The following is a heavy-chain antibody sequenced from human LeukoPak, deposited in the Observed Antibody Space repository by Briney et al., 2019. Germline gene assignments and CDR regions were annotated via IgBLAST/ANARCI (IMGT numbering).Heavy chain of an antibody. V-gene: IGHV3-30-3*01. CDR3: AREDCGGDCFAYYFDY. CDR1: GFTFSSYA. D-gene: IGHD2-21*02. J-gene: IGHJ4*02. CDR2: ISYDGSNK. Sequence: GGSLRLSCAASGFTFSSYAMPWVRQAPGKGLEWVAVISYDGSNKYYADSVKGRFTISRDNSKNTLYLQMNSLRAEDTAVYYCAREDCGGDCFAYYFDYWGQGTLVTVSS.